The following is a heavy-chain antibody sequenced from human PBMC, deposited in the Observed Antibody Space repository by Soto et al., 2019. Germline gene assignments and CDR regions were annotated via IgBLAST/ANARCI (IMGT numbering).Heavy chain of an antibody. J-gene: IGHJ4*02. D-gene: IGHD6-19*01. CDR1: GSTFSNSG. V-gene: IGHV3-30*18. Sequence: QVLLVESGGGVVQPGRSLRLSCAASGSTFSNSGIHWVRQAPGKGLEWVAVISADGSEHYHADSVKGRFTISRDNSKNMLYLQMNSLRAEDTALYYCVKDRGHSSIWWEFDYWGQGTLVTVSS. CDR3: VKDRGHSSIWWEFDY. CDR2: ISADGSEH.